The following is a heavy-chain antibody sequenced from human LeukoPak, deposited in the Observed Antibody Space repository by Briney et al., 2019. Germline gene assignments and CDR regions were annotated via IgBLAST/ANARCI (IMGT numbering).Heavy chain of an antibody. CDR1: GYTFTGYY. CDR3: ARSWYLDY. J-gene: IGHJ4*02. CDR2: MNPNSGNT. Sequence: ASVKISCKASGYTFTGYYMHWVRQAPGQGLEWMGWMNPNSGNTGYAQKFQGRVTMTRNTSISTAYMELSSLRSEDTAVYYCARSWYLDYWGQGTLVTVSS. D-gene: IGHD6-13*01. V-gene: IGHV1-8*02.